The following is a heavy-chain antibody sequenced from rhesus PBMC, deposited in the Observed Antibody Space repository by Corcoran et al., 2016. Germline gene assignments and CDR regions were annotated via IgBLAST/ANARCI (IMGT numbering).Heavy chain of an antibody. CDR3: AKGPLLSYFDY. D-gene: IGHD2-15*01. Sequence: QVQLQESGPGVVKPSETLSLTCAVSGGSISRYWWGWIRQPPGKGREWIGQIYGGSGSTSYNPSLKRRVSMSSDTSKNQFALKLSAVAAADTAVYYCAKGPLLSYFDYWGQGVLVTVSS. CDR2: IYGGSGST. V-gene: IGHV4-147*01. CDR1: GGSISRYW. J-gene: IGHJ4*01.